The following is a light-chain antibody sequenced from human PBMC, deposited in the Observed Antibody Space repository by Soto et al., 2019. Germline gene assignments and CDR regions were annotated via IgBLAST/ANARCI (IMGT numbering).Light chain of an antibody. CDR2: DAS. J-gene: IGKJ1*01. V-gene: IGKV3-11*01. Sequence: EIVLTQSPATQSSSPGRRATLFCXASQSISSYLAWYQHKPGQAPRLLIYDASTRATGIPARFSGSGSGTEFTLTINRLQPDDFATYYCQQYSTYPWTFGQGTKVDIK. CDR1: QSISSY. CDR3: QQYSTYPWT.